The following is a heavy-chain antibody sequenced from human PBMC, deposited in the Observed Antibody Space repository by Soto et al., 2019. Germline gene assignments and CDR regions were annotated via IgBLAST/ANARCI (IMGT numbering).Heavy chain of an antibody. V-gene: IGHV3-23*01. CDR2: ISGSGGST. J-gene: IGHJ6*02. Sequence: PGGSLRLSCAGSGLTLSRYWMHWVRQGPGKGLVWVSRISGSGGSTYYADSVKGRFTISRDNSKNTLYLQMNSLRAEDTAVYYCVRENYYYGMDVWGHGTTVTVSS. CDR1: GLTLSRYW. CDR3: VRENYYYGMDV.